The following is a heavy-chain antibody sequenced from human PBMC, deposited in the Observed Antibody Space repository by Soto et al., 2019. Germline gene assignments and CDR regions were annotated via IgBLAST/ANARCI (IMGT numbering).Heavy chain of an antibody. CDR3: AKGGLQWLVTSDFHY. V-gene: IGHV3-30*18. D-gene: IGHD6-19*01. CDR1: GFTFSDYA. CDR2: VSNDGRNT. J-gene: IGHJ4*02. Sequence: VQLVESGGGVVQPGRSLRLSCAASGFTFSDYAMHWVRQAPGKGLEWVAVVSNDGRNTHYADSVKGRFTISRDSSKNRVSLEMTSLRAEDTFVYYFAKGGLQWLVTSDFHYWGQGALVTVSS.